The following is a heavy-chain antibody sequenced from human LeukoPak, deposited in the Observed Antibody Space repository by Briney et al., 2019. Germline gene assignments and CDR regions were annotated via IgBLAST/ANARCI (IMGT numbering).Heavy chain of an antibody. CDR2: ISGSGGTT. D-gene: IGHD3-22*01. CDR1: GFTFSSYA. Sequence: PGGSLRLSCAASGFTFSSYAMHWVRQAPGKGLEWVSSISGSGGTTHYADSVKGRFTLSRDNSKNTLYLQMNSLRAEDTAVYYCAKLSRNNLRTYYNDLSGYSEPLFDYWGQGTLVTVSS. J-gene: IGHJ4*02. CDR3: AKLSRNNLRTYYNDLSGYSEPLFDY. V-gene: IGHV3-23*01.